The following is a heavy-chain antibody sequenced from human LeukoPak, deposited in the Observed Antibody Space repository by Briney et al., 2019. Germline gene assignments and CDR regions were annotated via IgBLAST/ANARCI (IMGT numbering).Heavy chain of an antibody. V-gene: IGHV3-48*03. J-gene: IGHJ4*02. Sequence: PGGSLRLSCAASGFTFRSYEMNWGRQAPGKGLEWVSYISSSGSTIYYADSVKGRFTISRDNAKNSLYLQMNSLRAEDTAVYYCARAPYSGNWYYFDYWGQGTLVTVSS. CDR1: GFTFRSYE. D-gene: IGHD6-13*01. CDR2: ISSSGSTI. CDR3: ARAPYSGNWYYFDY.